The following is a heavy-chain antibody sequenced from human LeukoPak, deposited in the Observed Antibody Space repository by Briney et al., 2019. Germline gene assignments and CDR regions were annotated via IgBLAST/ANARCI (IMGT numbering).Heavy chain of an antibody. J-gene: IGHJ4*02. CDR2: IWYDGSNK. D-gene: IGHD3-3*01. V-gene: IGHV3-33*01. CDR3: ARVRFLEWHYFDY. CDR1: GFTFSSYG. Sequence: GGSLRLSCAASGFTFSSYGMHWVRQAPGKGLEWVAVIWYDGSNKYYADSVKGRFTISRDNSKNTLYLQMNSLRAEDTAVYYCARVRFLEWHYFDYWGQGTLVTVSS.